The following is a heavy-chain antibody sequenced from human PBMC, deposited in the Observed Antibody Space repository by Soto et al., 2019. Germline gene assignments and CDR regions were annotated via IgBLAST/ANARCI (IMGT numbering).Heavy chain of an antibody. V-gene: IGHV4-59*11. J-gene: IGHJ4*02. Sequence: SETLSLTCTVSGGSISGHYWIWIRQSPGRGLEWIGYIFYTGSTNYNPSLKSRVTLSVDTSKNQFSLRLSSVTAADTAVYYCARVGSSGWSPDYWGQGTLVTVS. CDR2: IFYTGST. CDR3: ARVGSSGWSPDY. D-gene: IGHD6-19*01. CDR1: GGSISGHY.